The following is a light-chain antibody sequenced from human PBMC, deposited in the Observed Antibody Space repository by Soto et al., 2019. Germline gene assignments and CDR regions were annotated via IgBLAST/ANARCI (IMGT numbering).Light chain of an antibody. Sequence: EIVLTQSPDTLSVSPGGRATLSCLASQSISGTLAWYQQKPGQAPRLLIYGASTRATSFPARFSGSGSGTDFTLTISSLQSEDFAVYYCQHYDDWPWTFGQGTKVDIK. V-gene: IGKV3-15*01. CDR3: QHYDDWPWT. J-gene: IGKJ1*01. CDR1: QSISGT. CDR2: GAS.